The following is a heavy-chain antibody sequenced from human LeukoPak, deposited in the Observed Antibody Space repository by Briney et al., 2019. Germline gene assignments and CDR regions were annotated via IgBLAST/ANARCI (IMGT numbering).Heavy chain of an antibody. CDR1: GYTFTGYY. Sequence: GASVKVSCKASGYTFTGYYIHWVRQAPGQGLEWMGWINPNSGGTNYAQKFQGRVTMTRDTSISTAYMELSRLRSDDTAVYYCARADYGDYANWFDPWGQGTLVTVSS. CDR2: INPNSGGT. CDR3: ARADYGDYANWFDP. J-gene: IGHJ5*02. V-gene: IGHV1-2*02. D-gene: IGHD4-17*01.